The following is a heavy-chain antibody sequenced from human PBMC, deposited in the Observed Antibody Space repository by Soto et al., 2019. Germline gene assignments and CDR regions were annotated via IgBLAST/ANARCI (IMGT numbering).Heavy chain of an antibody. CDR1: GGSISTYY. J-gene: IGHJ6*03. CDR3: ARMGTYYYYYMDV. CDR2: IYDSGST. Sequence: SVTLSLTCAVSGGSISTYYWTWIRQPPGKGLEWIGHIYDSGSTNYNPSVKSRVTISVDTSKNHFSLKLRSVTAADTAVYYCARMGTYYYYYMDVWGKGTTVTVSS. V-gene: IGHV4-59*01.